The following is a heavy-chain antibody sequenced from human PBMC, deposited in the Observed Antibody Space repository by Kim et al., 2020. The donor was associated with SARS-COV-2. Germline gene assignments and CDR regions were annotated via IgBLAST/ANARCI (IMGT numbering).Heavy chain of an antibody. J-gene: IGHJ3*02. V-gene: IGHV1-69*06. CDR3: ASPGIAVAGGAFDI. CDR1: GGTFSSYA. D-gene: IGHD6-19*01. Sequence: SVKVSCKASGGTFSSYAISWVQQAPGQGLEWMGGIIPIFGTANYAQKFQGRVTITADKSTSTAYMELSSLRSEDTAVYYCASPGIAVAGGAFDIWGQGTMVTVSS. CDR2: IIPIFGTA.